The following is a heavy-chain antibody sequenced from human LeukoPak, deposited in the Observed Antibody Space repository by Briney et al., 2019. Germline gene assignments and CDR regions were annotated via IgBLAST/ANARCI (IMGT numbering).Heavy chain of an antibody. CDR1: GFTFSSYA. D-gene: IGHD1-26*01. J-gene: IGHJ4*02. CDR3: ASGLVGARDFDY. CDR2: ISYDGSNK. V-gene: IGHV3-30*04. Sequence: PGGSLRLSCAASGFTFSSYAMHWVRQAPGKGLEWVAVISYDGSNKYYADSVKGRFTISRGNSKNTLYLQMNSLRAEDTAVYYCASGLVGARDFDYWGQGTLVTVSS.